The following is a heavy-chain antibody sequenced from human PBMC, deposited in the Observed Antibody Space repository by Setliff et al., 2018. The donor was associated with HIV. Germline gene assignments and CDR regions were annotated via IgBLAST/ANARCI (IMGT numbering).Heavy chain of an antibody. J-gene: IGHJ4*02. D-gene: IGHD2-8*01. V-gene: IGHV4-38-2*01. Sequence: TSETLSLTCGVSGYSIGSGYYWGWIRQPPGKRLEWIGSIYHSGLTYYNPSLKSRVTISVDSSKNQFSLRLSSVTAADTAVYYCARLRMETLMQHFDYWGQGTLVTVSS. CDR2: IYHSGLT. CDR3: ARLRMETLMQHFDY. CDR1: GYSIGSGYY.